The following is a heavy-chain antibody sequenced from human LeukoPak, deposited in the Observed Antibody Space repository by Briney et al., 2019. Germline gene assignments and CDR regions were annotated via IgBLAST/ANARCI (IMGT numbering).Heavy chain of an antibody. CDR1: GFMFSDYY. D-gene: IGHD6-13*01. Sequence: PGGSLRLSCAASGFMFSDYYMTWIRQAPGKGLEFISFISSSGSYTNSADSVKGRFTISRDNAKNSLYLQMNSLRAEDTAVYYCAKDFRYSTTWGQGTLVTVSS. CDR2: ISSSGSYT. J-gene: IGHJ5*02. V-gene: IGHV3-11*05. CDR3: AKDFRYSTT.